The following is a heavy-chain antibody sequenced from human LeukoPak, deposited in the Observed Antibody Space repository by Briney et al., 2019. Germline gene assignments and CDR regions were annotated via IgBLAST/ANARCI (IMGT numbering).Heavy chain of an antibody. V-gene: IGHV4-39*01. CDR3: ARAPRYNWNDADAFDI. CDR1: GGSISSSSYY. D-gene: IGHD1-1*01. Sequence: SETLSLTCTVSGGSISSSSYYWGWIRQPPGKGLEWIGSIYYSGSTYYNPFLKSRVTISVDTSKNQFSLKLSSVTAADTAVYYCARAPRYNWNDADAFDIWGQGTMVTVSS. J-gene: IGHJ3*02. CDR2: IYYSGST.